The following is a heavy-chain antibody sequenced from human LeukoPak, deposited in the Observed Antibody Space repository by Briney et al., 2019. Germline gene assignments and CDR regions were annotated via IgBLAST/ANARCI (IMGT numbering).Heavy chain of an antibody. CDR3: ARGSPLGGN. Sequence: PGGSLRLSCAASGFTFSSYAMSWVRQAPGKGLVWVSHINSDGSNTKYADSVKGRFTISRDNAKNTLSLQMSSLRAEDTAVYYCARGSPLGGNWGQGTLVTVSS. J-gene: IGHJ4*02. CDR2: INSDGSNT. V-gene: IGHV3-74*03. CDR1: GFTFSSYA.